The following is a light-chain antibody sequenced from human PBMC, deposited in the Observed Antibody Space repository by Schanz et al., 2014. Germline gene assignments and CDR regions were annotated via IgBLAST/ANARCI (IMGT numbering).Light chain of an antibody. CDR3: QQYSSYPT. V-gene: IGKV1-5*03. J-gene: IGKJ4*01. Sequence: DIQMTQSPSTLSASVGDRVTITCRASQSISSWLAWYQQKPGKAPKLLIYKTSSLDSGVPSRFSGSGSGTEFTLTITSLQPDDFATYYCQQYSSYPTFGGGTKVEIK. CDR2: KTS. CDR1: QSISSW.